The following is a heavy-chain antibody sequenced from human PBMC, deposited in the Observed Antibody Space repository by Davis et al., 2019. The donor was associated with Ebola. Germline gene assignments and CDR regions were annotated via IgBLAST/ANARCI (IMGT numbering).Heavy chain of an antibody. J-gene: IGHJ5*02. Sequence: PGGSLRLSCTVSGGSISSYYWSWIRQPPGKGLEFIGYVYYSGSANYNPSLKSRVTLSLDSSKNQLSLMLRSVTAADTAVYYCARGAFGELSLGWFDPWGQGTLVTVSS. CDR2: VYYSGSA. CDR3: ARGAFGELSLGWFDP. D-gene: IGHD3-10*01. V-gene: IGHV4-59*01. CDR1: GGSISSYY.